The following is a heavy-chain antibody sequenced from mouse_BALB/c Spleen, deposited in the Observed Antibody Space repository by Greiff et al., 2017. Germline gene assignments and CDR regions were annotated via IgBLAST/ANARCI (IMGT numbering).Heavy chain of an antibody. Sequence: EVHLVESGGGLVKPGGSLKLSCAASGFTFSSYGMSWVRQTPDKRLELVATINSNGGSTYYPDSVKGRFTISRDNAKNTLYLQMSSLKSEDTAMYYCARDLRDFDYWGQGTTLTVSS. J-gene: IGHJ2*01. CDR1: GFTFSSYG. CDR2: INSNGGST. D-gene: IGHD3-1*01. V-gene: IGHV5-6-3*01. CDR3: ARDLRDFDY.